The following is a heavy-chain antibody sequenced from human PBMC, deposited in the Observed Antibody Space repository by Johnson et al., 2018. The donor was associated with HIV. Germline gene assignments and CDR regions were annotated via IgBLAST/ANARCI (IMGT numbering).Heavy chain of an antibody. CDR1: GFTFSSYW. V-gene: IGHV3-74*01. CDR2: INSDGSST. D-gene: IGHD1-26*01. Sequence: VQLVESGGGLVQPGGSLRLSCAASGFTFSSYWMHWVRQAPGKGLVWVSRINSDGSSTSYADSVKGRFTISRDNSKNTLYLQMNSLRAEDTAVYYCAKDSDKWAISGDDAFDIWGQGTMVTVSS. J-gene: IGHJ3*02. CDR3: AKDSDKWAISGDDAFDI.